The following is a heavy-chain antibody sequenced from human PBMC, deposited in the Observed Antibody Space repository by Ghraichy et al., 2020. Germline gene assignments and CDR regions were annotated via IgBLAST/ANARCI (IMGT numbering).Heavy chain of an antibody. J-gene: IGHJ4*02. CDR3: ARVNRVEMATVRGYFDY. CDR1: GYSIRSGYY. D-gene: IGHD5-24*01. Sequence: LETLSLTCSVSGYSIRSGYYWGWIRRPPGKGLEWIGIINHSGSSYYKPSLQSRVTISVDTSKNQFSLKLTSVTAADTAMYYCARVNRVEMATVRGYFDYWGQGILVTVSS. CDR2: INHSGSS. V-gene: IGHV4-38-2*02.